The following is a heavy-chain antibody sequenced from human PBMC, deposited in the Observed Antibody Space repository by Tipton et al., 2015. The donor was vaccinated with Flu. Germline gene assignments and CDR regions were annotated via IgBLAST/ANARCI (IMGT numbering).Heavy chain of an antibody. CDR2: IYTTGSV. J-gene: IGHJ4*02. CDR1: GGFITSGSYY. D-gene: IGHD2-15*01. CDR3: ARSPSYSGSDIYPYYFDD. Sequence: TLSLTCSISGGFITSGSYYWSWIRQSAGRGLEWIGRIYTTGSVNYNPSLRGRVTIAGDTSRNHFSLQLTSVTAADTAVYFCARSPSYSGSDIYPYYFDDWGQGTLVTVAP. V-gene: IGHV4-61*02.